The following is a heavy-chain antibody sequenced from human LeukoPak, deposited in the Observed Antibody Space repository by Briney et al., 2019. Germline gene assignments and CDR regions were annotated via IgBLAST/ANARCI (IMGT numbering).Heavy chain of an antibody. CDR2: INTNTGNP. J-gene: IGHJ3*02. Sequence: ASVKVSCKASGYTFTSYGISWVRQAPGQGLEWMGWINTNTGNPTYAQGFTGRFVFSLDTSVSTAYLQISSLKAEDTAVYYCASHTGLIVGATSAFDIWGQGTMVTVSS. D-gene: IGHD1-26*01. V-gene: IGHV7-4-1*02. CDR1: GYTFTSYG. CDR3: ASHTGLIVGATSAFDI.